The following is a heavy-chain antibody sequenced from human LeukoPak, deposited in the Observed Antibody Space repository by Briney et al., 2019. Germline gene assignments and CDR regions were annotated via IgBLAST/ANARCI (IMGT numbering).Heavy chain of an antibody. J-gene: IGHJ6*02. D-gene: IGHD2-21*02. Sequence: ASVKVSCKASGYTFVIYGISCVRQAPGQGLEWMGWISGYNGKTTYAEKFQGRVAVTIDRSRSTAYLELRSLRSDDTAIYYCARDCVGDTETLDNYRGMDVWGQGATVIVSS. CDR1: GYTFVIYG. V-gene: IGHV1-18*01. CDR2: ISGYNGKT. CDR3: ARDCVGDTETLDNYRGMDV.